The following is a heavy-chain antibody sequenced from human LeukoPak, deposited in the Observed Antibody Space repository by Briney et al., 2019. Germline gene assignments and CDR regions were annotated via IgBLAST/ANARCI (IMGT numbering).Heavy chain of an antibody. J-gene: IGHJ5*02. Sequence: PSQTLSLTCTVSGGSISSYFWTWIRQPAGKGLEWIGRIYTSGSTNYNPSLKSRVTMSVDTSKNHFSLKLSSVTAADTAVYYCAKDFTTAGGWFDPWGQGTLVTVSS. CDR2: IYTSGST. V-gene: IGHV4-4*07. CDR1: GGSISSYF. CDR3: AKDFTTAGGWFDP. D-gene: IGHD4-17*01.